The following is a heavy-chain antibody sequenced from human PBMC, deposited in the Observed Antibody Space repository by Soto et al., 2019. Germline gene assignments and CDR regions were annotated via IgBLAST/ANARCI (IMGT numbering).Heavy chain of an antibody. D-gene: IGHD3-10*01. CDR1: GFTFSSFG. V-gene: IGHV3-30*03. Sequence: QVQLVESGGGVVQPGKSLRLSCAASGFTFSSFGMHWVRQAPGKGLEWVASISEDGSKTYYGDSVKGRFTISRDNSRNTLYVQLSSLGPEDTAFYFCASAPYRSGTEIDYWGQGTLVTVSS. CDR2: ISEDGSKT. J-gene: IGHJ4*02. CDR3: ASAPYRSGTEIDY.